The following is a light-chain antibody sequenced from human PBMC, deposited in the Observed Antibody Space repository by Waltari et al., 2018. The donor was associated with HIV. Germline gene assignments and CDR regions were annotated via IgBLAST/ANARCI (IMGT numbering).Light chain of an antibody. J-gene: IGKJ4*01. CDR2: ATS. Sequence: EILVTHSPVTQSVPPGEGVPLPGRTSQRFGFNLAWYQQKVGQAPRLVIFATSTRAAGLPARFSGSGSGTEFTLTISSLQSEDFAVYYCQQYGNWPLTFGGGTKVEIQ. V-gene: IGKV3-15*01. CDR1: QRFGFN. CDR3: QQYGNWPLT.